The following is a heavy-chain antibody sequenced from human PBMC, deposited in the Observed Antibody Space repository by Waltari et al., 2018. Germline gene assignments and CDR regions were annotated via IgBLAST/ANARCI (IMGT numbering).Heavy chain of an antibody. CDR3: ARVFNDNDAADY. J-gene: IGHJ4*02. Sequence: DVQLVESGGGLVQPGGSLRLSCAASGFTFSDYWMSWGRQAPGKGLEWVANIRHDGGAKDYADSAKGRFTISRDNAKNSLFLQMNSLRAEDTAVYFCARVFNDNDAADYWGQGTLVIVSS. V-gene: IGHV3-7*01. CDR1: GFTFSDYW. CDR2: IRHDGGAK. D-gene: IGHD1-1*01.